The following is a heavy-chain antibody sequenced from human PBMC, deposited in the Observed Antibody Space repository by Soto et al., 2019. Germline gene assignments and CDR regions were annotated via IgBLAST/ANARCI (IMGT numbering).Heavy chain of an antibody. CDR1: GFTFSSYA. CDR3: AKDDYGDYYGWFDP. J-gene: IGHJ5*02. Sequence: PGGSLRLSCAASGFTFSSYAMSWVRQAPGKGLEWVSAISGGGGSTYYADSVKGRFTISRDNSKNTLYLQMNSLRAEDTAVYYCAKDDYGDYYGWFDPWGQGTLVTVSS. D-gene: IGHD4-17*01. V-gene: IGHV3-23*01. CDR2: ISGGGGST.